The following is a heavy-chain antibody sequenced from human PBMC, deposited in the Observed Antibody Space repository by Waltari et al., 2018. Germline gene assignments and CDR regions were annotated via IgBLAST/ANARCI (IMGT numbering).Heavy chain of an antibody. CDR1: GGSISSSRHY. D-gene: IGHD7-27*01. CDR3: TTNGNY. Sequence: QLQLQESGPGLVKPSETLSLTCIVSGGSISSSRHYWGWIRQPPGKGLEWMWNIYYSGSTYYNPSLKSRVTISVDTSKNQFSLKLSSVTATDTAVYYCTTNGNYWGQGTLVTVSS. J-gene: IGHJ4*02. CDR2: IYYSGST. V-gene: IGHV4-39*01.